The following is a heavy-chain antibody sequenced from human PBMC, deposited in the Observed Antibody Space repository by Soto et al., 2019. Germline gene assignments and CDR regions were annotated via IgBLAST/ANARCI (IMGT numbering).Heavy chain of an antibody. CDR2: VNPNLGNT. CDR3: ARAMPRTVLGFDY. CDR1: GYTFTDTF. D-gene: IGHD1-1*01. J-gene: IGHJ4*02. Sequence: QVPLVQSGAEVKRPGASVKVSCRASGYTFTDTFIHWLRQAPGQRPEWMGWVNPNLGNTHYARKFQGRVSLTRDTSINTAYMELVGLDSDDSAFYFCARAMPRTVLGFDYWGQGTLVTVSS. V-gene: IGHV1-2*02.